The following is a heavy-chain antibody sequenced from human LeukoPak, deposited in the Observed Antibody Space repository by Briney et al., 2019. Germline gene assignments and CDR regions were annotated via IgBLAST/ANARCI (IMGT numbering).Heavy chain of an antibody. Sequence: GGSLLLSCAASGFPFISYAMRWVRQAPGKGLEWVSAISGSGGSTYYADSVKGRFTISRDNSKNTLYLQMNSLRAEDTAVYYCAKEFSYGGPPPLYYFDYWGQGTLVTVSS. CDR1: GFPFISYA. J-gene: IGHJ4*02. D-gene: IGHD2-21*01. CDR2: ISGSGGST. V-gene: IGHV3-23*01. CDR3: AKEFSYGGPPPLYYFDY.